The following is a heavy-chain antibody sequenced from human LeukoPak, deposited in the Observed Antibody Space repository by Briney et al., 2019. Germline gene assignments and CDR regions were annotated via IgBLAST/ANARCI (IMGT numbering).Heavy chain of an antibody. V-gene: IGHV3-53*01. J-gene: IGHJ4*02. D-gene: IGHD3-22*01. CDR2: IYRGGST. Sequence: GGSLRLSCAASGFTVSSNYMSWVRQAPGKGLEWFSVIYRGGSTYYADSVKGRFTISRDNSKNTLYLQMNSLRAEDTAVYYCARDHYDSSGYYHDYWGQGTLVTVSS. CDR3: ARDHYDSSGYYHDY. CDR1: GFTVSSNY.